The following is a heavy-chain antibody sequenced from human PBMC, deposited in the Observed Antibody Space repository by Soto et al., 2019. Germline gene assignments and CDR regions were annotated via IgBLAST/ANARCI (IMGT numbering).Heavy chain of an antibody. V-gene: IGHV2-70*11. CDR2: IDWDDDK. J-gene: IGHJ4*02. CDR1: GFSLSTSGMC. Sequence: GPTLVNPTQTLTLTCTFSGFSLSTSGMCVSWIRQPPGKALEWLARIDWDDDKYYSTSLKTRLTISKDTSKNQVVLTMTNMDPVDTATYYCARYRYNGIAVAGTSPFDYWGQGTLVTVSS. D-gene: IGHD6-19*01. CDR3: ARYRYNGIAVAGTSPFDY.